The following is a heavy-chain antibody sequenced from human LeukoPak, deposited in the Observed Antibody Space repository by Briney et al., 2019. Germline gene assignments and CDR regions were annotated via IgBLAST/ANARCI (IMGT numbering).Heavy chain of an antibody. CDR1: GFTFDDYA. Sequence: GGSLRLSCAASGFTFDDYAMHWVRQAPGKGLEWVSGISWNSGSIGYADSVKGRFTISRDNAKNSLYLQMNSLRAEDTALYYCAKDKSGYYGSSGYYNWGQGTLVTVSS. CDR3: AKDKSGYYGSSGYYN. J-gene: IGHJ4*02. D-gene: IGHD3-22*01. CDR2: ISWNSGSI. V-gene: IGHV3-9*01.